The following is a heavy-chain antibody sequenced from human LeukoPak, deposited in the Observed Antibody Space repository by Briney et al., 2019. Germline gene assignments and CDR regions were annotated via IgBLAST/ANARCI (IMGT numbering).Heavy chain of an antibody. Sequence: ASVTVSFTVSGYTLTELSMHWVRQAPGKGLEWMGGFDPEDGETIYAQKFQGRVTMTEDTSTDTAYMELSSLRSEDTAVYYCATITPNWNYVIAIDYWGQGTLVTVSS. CDR2: FDPEDGET. D-gene: IGHD1-7*01. CDR3: ATITPNWNYVIAIDY. CDR1: GYTLTELS. J-gene: IGHJ4*02. V-gene: IGHV1-24*01.